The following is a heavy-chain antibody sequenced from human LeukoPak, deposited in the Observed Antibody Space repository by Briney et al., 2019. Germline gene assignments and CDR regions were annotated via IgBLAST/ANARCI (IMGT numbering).Heavy chain of an antibody. CDR2: IKSKTDGGTI. Sequence: GGSLRLSCAASGFTVSSNYMSWVRQAPGKGLEWVGRIKSKTDGGTIDYAAPVKGRFTISRDDSKNTLYLQMNSLRAEDTAVYYCAKDRNDFWSGSYFDYWGQGTLVTVSS. CDR3: AKDRNDFWSGSYFDY. J-gene: IGHJ4*02. V-gene: IGHV3-15*01. D-gene: IGHD3-3*01. CDR1: GFTVSSNY.